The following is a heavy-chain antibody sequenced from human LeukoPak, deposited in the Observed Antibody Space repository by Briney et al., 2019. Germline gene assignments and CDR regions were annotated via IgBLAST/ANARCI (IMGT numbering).Heavy chain of an antibody. D-gene: IGHD6-13*01. CDR1: RFPFSNYG. V-gene: IGHV3-30*03. CDR2: ISSDGSNG. Sequence: GRSLRLSCAASRFPFSNYGVHWVRQAPGKGLEWLAVISSDGSNGHYADSVKGRFTVSRDNSKNTLYLQMDSLRAEDSAVYYCARKSIATSAGWAQFDSWGQGILVIVSS. J-gene: IGHJ4*02. CDR3: ARKSIATSAGWAQFDS.